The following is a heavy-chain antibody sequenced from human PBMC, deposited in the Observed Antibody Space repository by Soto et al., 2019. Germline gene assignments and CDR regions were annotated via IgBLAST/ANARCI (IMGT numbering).Heavy chain of an antibody. CDR1: GFTFSSYS. D-gene: IGHD2-2*01. Sequence: EVQLVESGGGLVKPGGSLRLSCAASGFTFSSYSMNWVRQAPGKGLEWVSSISRSSSYIYYADSVKGRFTISRDNAKNSLYLQMNSLRAEDTAVYYCETGYCSSTSCYAYFDYWGQGTLVTVSS. V-gene: IGHV3-21*01. CDR3: ETGYCSSTSCYAYFDY. J-gene: IGHJ4*02. CDR2: ISRSSSYI.